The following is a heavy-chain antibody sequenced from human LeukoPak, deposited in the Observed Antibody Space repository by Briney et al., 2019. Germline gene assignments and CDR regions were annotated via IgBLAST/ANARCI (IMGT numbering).Heavy chain of an antibody. J-gene: IGHJ4*02. CDR3: ARDRSSSGYYPFDY. V-gene: IGHV3-7*01. CDR2: INKDGSVA. Sequence: GGSLRLSCVGSGFMFSNYWMSWVRQAPGKGLEWVANINKDGSVAYSADSLKGRFTISRDNAKNSLYLQMNSLRDEDTAVYYCARDRSSSGYYPFDYWGQGTLVTVSS. CDR1: GFMFSNYW. D-gene: IGHD3-22*01.